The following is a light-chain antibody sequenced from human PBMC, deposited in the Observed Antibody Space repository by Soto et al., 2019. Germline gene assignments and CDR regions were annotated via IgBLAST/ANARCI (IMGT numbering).Light chain of an antibody. CDR3: QQYGSSPPFT. V-gene: IGKV3-20*01. CDR2: GAS. J-gene: IGKJ1*01. Sequence: IRLSHSAATLSLYTGERASRSCRASQSVSSYLAWYQQKPGQAPRLLIYGASSRATGIPDRFGGSGSGTDFTLTISRLEPEDFAVYYCQQYGSSPPFTFGQGSKVDI. CDR1: QSVSSY.